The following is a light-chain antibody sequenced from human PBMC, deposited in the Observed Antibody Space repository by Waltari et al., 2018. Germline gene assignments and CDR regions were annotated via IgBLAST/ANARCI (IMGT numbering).Light chain of an antibody. CDR2: WAS. CDR1: KSVLHTNNKND. V-gene: IGKV4-1*01. Sequence: DIVMTQSPDSLAVSLGERATINYKSSKSVLHTNNKNDLAWYQQKPGQPPKLLISWASTRESGVPDRFSGSGSGTDFTLAISSLQAEDVAVYYCQQYYSAPNTFGQGTNVEIK. CDR3: QQYYSAPNT. J-gene: IGKJ2*01.